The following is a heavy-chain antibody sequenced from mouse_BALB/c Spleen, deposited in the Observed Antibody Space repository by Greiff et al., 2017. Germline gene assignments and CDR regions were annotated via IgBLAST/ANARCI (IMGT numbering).Heavy chain of an antibody. J-gene: IGHJ2*01. V-gene: IGHV5-6-4*01. CDR1: GFTFSSYT. CDR2: ISSGGSYT. CDR3: TRARAVAGDY. Sequence: EVQGVESGGGLVKPGGSLKLSCAASGFTFSSYTMSWVRQTPEKRLEWVATISSGGSYTYYPDSVKGRFTISRDNAKNTRYLQMSSLKSEDTAMYYCTRARAVAGDYWGQGTTLTVSS. D-gene: IGHD1-3*01.